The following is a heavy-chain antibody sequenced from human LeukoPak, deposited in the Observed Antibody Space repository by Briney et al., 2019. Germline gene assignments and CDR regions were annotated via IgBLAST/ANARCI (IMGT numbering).Heavy chain of an antibody. Sequence: PGGSLRLSCAASGFTFSNYGMHWVRQAPGKGLEWVAVISYDGTNTYNIDSVKGRFTISRDNSENTLYLQMNSLRAEDTALYYCAKMISRWELPSDYWGQGALVTVSS. CDR1: GFTFSNYG. V-gene: IGHV3-30*18. CDR2: ISYDGTNT. CDR3: AKMISRWELPSDY. D-gene: IGHD1-26*01. J-gene: IGHJ4*02.